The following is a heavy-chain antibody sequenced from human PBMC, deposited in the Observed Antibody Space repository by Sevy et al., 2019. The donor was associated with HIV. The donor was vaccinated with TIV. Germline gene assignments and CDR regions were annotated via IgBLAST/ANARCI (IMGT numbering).Heavy chain of an antibody. D-gene: IGHD2-15*01. Sequence: SETLSLTCTVSGGSISSYYWSWIRQPPGKGLEWIGYIYYSGSTNYNPSLKSRITISVHTSKNQFSLKLSSVTAADTAVYYCARRGKGRGAQLVVWGKGTTVTLSS. CDR2: IYYSGST. V-gene: IGHV4-59*01. CDR3: ARRGKGRGAQLVV. CDR1: GGSISSYY. J-gene: IGHJ6*04.